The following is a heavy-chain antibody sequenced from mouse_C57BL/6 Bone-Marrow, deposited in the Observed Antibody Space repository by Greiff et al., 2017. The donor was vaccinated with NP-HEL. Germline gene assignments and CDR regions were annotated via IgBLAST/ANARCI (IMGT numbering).Heavy chain of an antibody. CDR1: GYTFTSYW. V-gene: IGHV1-69*01. CDR3: ARRDYYGSSSFDY. D-gene: IGHD1-1*01. J-gene: IGHJ2*01. Sequence: QVQLQQPGAELVMPGASVKLSCKASGYTFTSYWMHWVKQSPGQGLEWIGEIDPSDSYTNYNQKFKGKSTLTVDKSSSTAYMQLSSLTSEDSAVYYCARRDYYGSSSFDYWGQGTTLTVSS. CDR2: IDPSDSYT.